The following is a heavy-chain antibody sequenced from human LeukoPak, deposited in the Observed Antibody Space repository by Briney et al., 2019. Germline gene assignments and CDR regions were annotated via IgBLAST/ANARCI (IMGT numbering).Heavy chain of an antibody. V-gene: IGHV3-23*01. CDR2: ISGSGGST. CDR1: GFTFSSYA. J-gene: IGHJ4*02. Sequence: PGGSLRLSCAASGFTFSSYAMSWVRQAPGKGLEWVSAISGSGGSTYYADSVKGRFTISRDNSKNTLYLQMNSLRAEDTAVYYCAKELRRARGYSYGLVYWGQGTLVAVSS. CDR3: AKELRRARGYSYGLVY. D-gene: IGHD5-18*01.